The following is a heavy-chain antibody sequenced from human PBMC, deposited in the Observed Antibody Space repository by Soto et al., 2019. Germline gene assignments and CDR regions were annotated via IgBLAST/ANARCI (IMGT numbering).Heavy chain of an antibody. V-gene: IGHV3-9*01. CDR3: AKGLDYYEGPDAFDI. CDR2: ISWNSGSI. J-gene: IGHJ3*02. CDR1: GFTFDDYA. D-gene: IGHD3-22*01. Sequence: GGSLRLSCAASGFTFDDYAMRWVRQAPGKGLEWVSGISWNSGSIGYADSVKGRFTISRDNAKNSLYLQMNSLRAEDTALYYCAKGLDYYEGPDAFDIWGQGTMVTVSS.